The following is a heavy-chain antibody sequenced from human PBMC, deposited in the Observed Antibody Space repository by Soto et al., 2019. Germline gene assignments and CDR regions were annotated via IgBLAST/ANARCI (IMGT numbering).Heavy chain of an antibody. V-gene: IGHV5-51*01. J-gene: IGHJ5*02. CDR2: IYPVASAT. CDR1: GYNFGNHW. D-gene: IGHD1-26*01. CDR3: ARHPSYSVLSHRVWFDP. Sequence: PGESLKISCKGSGYNFGNHWIGWVRQIPGKGLEWMGIIYPVASATRHSPPIQGQVTISADKSLISAHLQWRSLQASDTDIYYSARHPSYSVLSHRVWFDPWGQGTLVTVSS.